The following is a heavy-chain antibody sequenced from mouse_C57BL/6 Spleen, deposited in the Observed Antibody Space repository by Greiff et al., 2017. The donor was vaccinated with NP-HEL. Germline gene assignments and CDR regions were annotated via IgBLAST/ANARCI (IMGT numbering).Heavy chain of an antibody. J-gene: IGHJ3*01. CDR2: IYPGGGDT. V-gene: IGHV1-82*01. CDR1: GYAFSSSW. Sequence: QVQLKESGPELVKPGASVKISCKASGYAFSSSWMNWVKQRPGKGLEWIGRIYPGGGDTNYNGKFKGKTTMTADKSSSTAYMQISSLTAEASADYFSAGGYYSSHLAYWGQGTLVTVSA. D-gene: IGHD2-5*01. CDR3: AGGYYSSHLAY.